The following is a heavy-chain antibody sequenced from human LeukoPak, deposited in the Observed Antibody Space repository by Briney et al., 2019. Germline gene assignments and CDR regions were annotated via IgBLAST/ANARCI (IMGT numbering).Heavy chain of an antibody. CDR1: GFTFSTYA. CDR3: AKDRAGYSGARGFDC. Sequence: PGGSLRLSCAASGFTFSTYAMSWVRQAPGKGLDWVSGISASSDSTYYADSVKGRFTISRDNSMNTLYLQMNSLGAADTAVYYCAKDRAGYSGARGFDCWGQGTLVTVSS. D-gene: IGHD5-12*01. J-gene: IGHJ4*02. V-gene: IGHV3-23*01. CDR2: ISASSDST.